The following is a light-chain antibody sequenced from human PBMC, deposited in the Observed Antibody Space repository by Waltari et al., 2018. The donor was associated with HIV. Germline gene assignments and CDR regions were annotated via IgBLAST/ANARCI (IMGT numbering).Light chain of an antibody. V-gene: IGKV1-39*01. Sequence: DIQMTQSPSSLSASVGDRVTITCRASQTISSCLNWDQQKPGKAPQLLIYAASSLQSGVPSRFSGSGSGTDFTLTISSLQPEDFATYYCQQSYSTLGYTFGQGTKLEIK. J-gene: IGKJ2*01. CDR2: AAS. CDR1: QTISSC. CDR3: QQSYSTLGYT.